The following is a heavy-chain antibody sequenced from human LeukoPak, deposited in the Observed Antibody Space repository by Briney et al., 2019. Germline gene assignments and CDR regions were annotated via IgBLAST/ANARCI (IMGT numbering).Heavy chain of an antibody. CDR1: GGSFSSYY. CDR3: ARLIYYDSSGYLDY. CDR2: INYSGST. V-gene: IGHV4-34*01. J-gene: IGHJ4*02. D-gene: IGHD3-22*01. Sequence: PSEALSLTCAVYGGSFSSYYWSWIRQPPGKGLEWIGKINYSGSTNYNPSLKSRVTISVDMSKNQFSLKLSSVTAADTAVYYCARLIYYDSSGYLDYWGQGSLVTASS.